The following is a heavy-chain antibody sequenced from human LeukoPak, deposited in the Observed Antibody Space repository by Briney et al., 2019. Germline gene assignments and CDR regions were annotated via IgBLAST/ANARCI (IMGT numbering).Heavy chain of an antibody. CDR2: VYTSGST. J-gene: IGHJ4*02. D-gene: IGHD3-10*01. V-gene: IGHV4-4*07. CDR3: ARLRLGGITMVREYYFDY. Sequence: SETLSLTCTVSGGSISSYYWSWIRQPAGKGLEWIGRVYTSGSTNYNPSLKSRVTISKDTSKNQFSLKVTSVTAADTAVYYCARLRLGGITMVREYYFDYWGQGTLVTVSS. CDR1: GGSISSYY.